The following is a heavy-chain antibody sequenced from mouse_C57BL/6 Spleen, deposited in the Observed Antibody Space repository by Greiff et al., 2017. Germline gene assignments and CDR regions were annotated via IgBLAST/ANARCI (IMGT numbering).Heavy chain of an antibody. CDR3: ARSYYSNYDYAMDY. Sequence: QVHVKQSGAELVKPGASVKISCKASGYAFSSYWMNWVKQRPGKGLEWIGQIYPGDGDTNYNGKFKGKATLTADKSSSTAYMQLSSLTSEDSAVYFCARSYYSNYDYAMDYWGQGTSVTVSS. D-gene: IGHD2-5*01. J-gene: IGHJ4*01. CDR2: IYPGDGDT. V-gene: IGHV1-80*01. CDR1: GYAFSSYW.